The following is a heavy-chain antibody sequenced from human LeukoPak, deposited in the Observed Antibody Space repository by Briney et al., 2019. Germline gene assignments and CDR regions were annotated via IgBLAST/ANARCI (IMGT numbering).Heavy chain of an antibody. CDR3: ARGSKGIAVAGKYYFDY. V-gene: IGHV4-34*01. Sequence: SETLSLTCAVYGGSFSGYYWSWIRQPPGKGLEWIGEINHSGSTKYHPSLKSRVTISIDTSKNQFSLKLSSVTAADTAVYYCARGSKGIAVAGKYYFDYWGQGTLVTVSS. D-gene: IGHD6-19*01. CDR1: GGSFSGYY. J-gene: IGHJ4*02. CDR2: INHSGST.